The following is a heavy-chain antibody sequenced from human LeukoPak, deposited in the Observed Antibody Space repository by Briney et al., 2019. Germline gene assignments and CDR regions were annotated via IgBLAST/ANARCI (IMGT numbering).Heavy chain of an antibody. D-gene: IGHD6-13*01. J-gene: IGHJ6*02. CDR1: GFTFSSYG. Sequence: PGGSLRLSCAASGFTFSSYGMHWVRQAPGKGLEWVAVISYDGSNKYYADSVKGRFTISRDNSKNTLYLQMNSLRAEDTAVYYCAKELSSSWYYYYYGMDVWGPGTTVTVSS. V-gene: IGHV3-30*18. CDR2: ISYDGSNK. CDR3: AKELSSSWYYYYYGMDV.